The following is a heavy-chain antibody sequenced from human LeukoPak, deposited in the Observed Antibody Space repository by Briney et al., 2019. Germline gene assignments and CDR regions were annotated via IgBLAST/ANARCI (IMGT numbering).Heavy chain of an antibody. J-gene: IGHJ4*02. CDR2: INQAGSEK. Sequence: LGGSLRLSCAASGFTFSSHWMSWVRQAPGKGLEWVANINQAGSEKHYVDSVKGRFTISRDTAKSSLYLQMNSLRAEDTAVYYCARDGTAAGLYFDYWGQGTLVTVSS. CDR3: ARDGTAAGLYFDY. D-gene: IGHD6-13*01. CDR1: GFTFSSHW. V-gene: IGHV3-7*01.